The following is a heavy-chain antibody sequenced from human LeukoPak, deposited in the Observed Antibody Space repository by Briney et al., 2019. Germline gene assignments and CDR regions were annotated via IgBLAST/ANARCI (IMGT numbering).Heavy chain of an antibody. V-gene: IGHV4-61*01. CDR3: ARGLLSIVVASWFDP. Sequence: SETLSLTCTVSGGSVSSGSYYWSWIRQPPGKGLEWIGYIYYSGSTNYNPSLKSRVTISVDTSKNQFSLKLSSVTAADTAVYYCARGLLSIVVASWFDPWGQGTLVTVSS. CDR1: GGSVSSGSYY. D-gene: IGHD2-2*01. CDR2: IYYSGST. J-gene: IGHJ5*02.